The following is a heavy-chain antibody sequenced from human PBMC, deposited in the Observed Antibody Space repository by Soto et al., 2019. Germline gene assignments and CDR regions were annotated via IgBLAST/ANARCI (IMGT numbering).Heavy chain of an antibody. D-gene: IGHD6-13*01. CDR2: ISGSGGST. Sequence: EVQLLESGGGSVQPGGSLRLSCAASGFTFSSYAMSWVRQAPGKGLEWVSAISGSGGSTYYADSVKGRFTISRDNSKNTLYLQMNSLRAEDTAVYYCAKDTGDSSSWYFYFDYWGQGTLVTVSS. CDR1: GFTFSSYA. J-gene: IGHJ4*02. V-gene: IGHV3-23*01. CDR3: AKDTGDSSSWYFYFDY.